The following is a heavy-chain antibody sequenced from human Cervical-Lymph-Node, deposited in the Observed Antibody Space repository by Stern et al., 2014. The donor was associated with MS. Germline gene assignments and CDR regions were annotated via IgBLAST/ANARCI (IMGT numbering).Heavy chain of an antibody. Sequence: VQLLESGGGLVKPGGSLRLSCAVAGFTFTDHFMSWIRQTPGKGLEWISYISGSGTNIYYADSVKGRFTVSRDNARNSLYLQMNSLRAEDTAVYYCARANFRGFFYGMDVWGQGTTVTVSS. D-gene: IGHD1-1*01. CDR3: ARANFRGFFYGMDV. CDR1: GFTFTDHF. V-gene: IGHV3-11*01. CDR2: ISGSGTNI. J-gene: IGHJ6*02.